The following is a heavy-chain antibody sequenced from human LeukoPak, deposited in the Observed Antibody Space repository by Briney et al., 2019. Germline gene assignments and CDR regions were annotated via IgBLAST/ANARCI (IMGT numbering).Heavy chain of an antibody. D-gene: IGHD6-19*01. CDR1: GGTFISYA. V-gene: IGHV1-69*13. CDR3: ARDGYSSGWYGRRAFDI. Sequence: SVKVSCKASGGTFISYAISWVRQAPGQGLEWMGGIIPIFGTANYAQKFQGRVTITADESTSTAYMELSSLRSEDTAAYYCARDGYSSGWYGRRAFDIWGQGTMVTVSS. CDR2: IIPIFGTA. J-gene: IGHJ3*02.